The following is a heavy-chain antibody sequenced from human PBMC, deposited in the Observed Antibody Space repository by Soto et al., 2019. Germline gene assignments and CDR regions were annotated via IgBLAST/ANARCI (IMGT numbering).Heavy chain of an antibody. J-gene: IGHJ4*02. CDR3: ARAKLCNTLSCPHSFDT. CDR1: GGSISTNNW. V-gene: IGHV4-4*02. CDR2: VYHTGST. D-gene: IGHD2-15*01. Sequence: QVLLQESGPGLINASGTLSLTCGVSGGSISTNNWWSWVRQTPGQGLEWIAEVYHTGSTNYNPSLTSRLTISVDKSKNQFSLRLTSVTAADSAVYYCARAKLCNTLSCPHSFDTWGPGTLVSVSS.